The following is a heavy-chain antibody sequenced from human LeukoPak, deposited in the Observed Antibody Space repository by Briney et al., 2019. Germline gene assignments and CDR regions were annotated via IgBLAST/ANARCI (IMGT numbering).Heavy chain of an antibody. J-gene: IGHJ4*02. CDR1: GGAISGYY. Sequence: SETLSLTCTVSGGAISGYYWSWIRQPPGKGLEWIGDIYYSGSTNYNSSLKSRVTISVDTSKIQFSLKLSSVTAAATAVYYCAQIRPSTYYDSSGSFDYWGQGTLVTVSS. V-gene: IGHV4-59*08. CDR2: IYYSGST. D-gene: IGHD3-22*01. CDR3: AQIRPSTYYDSSGSFDY.